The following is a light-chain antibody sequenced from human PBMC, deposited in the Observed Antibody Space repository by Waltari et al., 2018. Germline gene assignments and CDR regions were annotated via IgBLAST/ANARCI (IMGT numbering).Light chain of an antibody. Sequence: QSALTQPASVSGSPGQSITISCTGTSSDVGGYDYVSWYQHLPAQAPQLLIFDVSYRPSGVSTRFSGSKSGTTASLTISGLQDEDEAIYYCAAWDDSLYGYVFGTGTKVTVL. J-gene: IGLJ1*01. CDR2: DVS. CDR3: AAWDDSLYGYV. V-gene: IGLV2-14*03. CDR1: SSDVGGYDY.